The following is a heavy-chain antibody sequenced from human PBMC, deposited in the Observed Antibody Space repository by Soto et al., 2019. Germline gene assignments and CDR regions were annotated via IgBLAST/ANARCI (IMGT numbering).Heavy chain of an antibody. CDR3: ARRPYCGGDCTRKHQYDYAMDV. J-gene: IGHJ6*02. V-gene: IGHV5-51*01. CDR2: MYSGDCDT. Sequence: GESLRISCKGSGFSFTTYLIVWVRQMHGKGLEWLGTMYSGDCDTRYSPSFLGAVTISADKSITTAYLQGSSLKASDTAMYYCARRPYCGGDCTRKHQYDYAMDVWGQGTTGNVSS. D-gene: IGHD2-21*02. CDR1: GFSFTTYL.